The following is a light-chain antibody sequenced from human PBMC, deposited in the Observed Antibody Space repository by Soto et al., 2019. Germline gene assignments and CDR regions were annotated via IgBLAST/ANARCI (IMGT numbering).Light chain of an antibody. CDR2: GAA. CDR3: QQYGYSTGLA. V-gene: IGKV3-20*01. CDR1: QSDSVSS. Sequence: ETVLTQVPCTLSLSQGERAPLSHRAMQSDSVSSLAWCQQKPGQAPRLLIYGAASRATGIPDRFSGSGSGTDFTLTISRREPEDFAVYFYQQYGYSTGLACGGGTKVDIK. J-gene: IGKJ4*01.